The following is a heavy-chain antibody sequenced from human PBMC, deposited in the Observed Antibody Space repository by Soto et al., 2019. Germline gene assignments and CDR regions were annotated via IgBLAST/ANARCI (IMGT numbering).Heavy chain of an antibody. J-gene: IGHJ5*02. CDR2: INPNSGGT. CDR3: ARHRIAARQNWFDP. CDR1: GYTFTGYY. D-gene: IGHD6-6*01. Sequence: ASVKVSCKASGYTFTGYYMHWVRQAPGQGLEWMGWINPNSGGTNYAQKFQGWVTMTRDTSISTAYMELSRLRSDDTAVYYCARHRIAARQNWFDPWGQGPLVTVSS. V-gene: IGHV1-2*04.